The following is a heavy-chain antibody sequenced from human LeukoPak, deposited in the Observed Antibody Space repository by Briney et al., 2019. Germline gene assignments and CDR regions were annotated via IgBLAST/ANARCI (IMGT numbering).Heavy chain of an antibody. V-gene: IGHV4-59*11. CDR3: ARFSSGCSTASCYLTY. J-gene: IGHJ4*02. Sequence: SETLSLTCTVSGGSLSSHFWSWLRQPPGKGLELIGHIYYTGTTYYNPSLNSRVTISLDTSRNQFSLRLTSMTAADTAVYYCARFSSGCSTASCYLTYWGQGTLVTVSS. D-gene: IGHD2-2*01. CDR1: GGSLSSHF. CDR2: IYYTGTT.